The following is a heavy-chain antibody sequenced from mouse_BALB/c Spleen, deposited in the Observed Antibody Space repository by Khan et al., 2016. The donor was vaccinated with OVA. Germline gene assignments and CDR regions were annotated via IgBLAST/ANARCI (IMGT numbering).Heavy chain of an antibody. CDR2: INPNNGDT. CDR1: GFTFTDYY. J-gene: IGHJ1*01. CDR3: ARGLFDG. Sequence: EVQLQQSGPELVKPGASVRMSCKASGFTFTDYYMKWMKQSHGKSLEWIGDINPNNGDTFYNQKFKGKAPLTVDKSSSTAYMQLNSLTSEDSAVYYCARGLFDGWGAGTTVSVSA. V-gene: IGHV1-26*01.